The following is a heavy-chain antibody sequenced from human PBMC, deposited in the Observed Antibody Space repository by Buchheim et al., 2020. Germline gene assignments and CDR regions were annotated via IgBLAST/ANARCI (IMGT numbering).Heavy chain of an antibody. CDR1: GGSISSGDYY. Sequence: QVQLQESGPGLVKPSQTLSLTCTVSGGSISSGDYYWSWIRQPPGKGLEWIGYIYYSGSTYYNPSLKSRVTISVDPSKNQFSLKLSSVTAADTAVYYCARVFGEYYDILTGYPYYFDYWGQGTL. J-gene: IGHJ4*02. CDR2: IYYSGST. V-gene: IGHV4-30-4*01. D-gene: IGHD3-9*01. CDR3: ARVFGEYYDILTGYPYYFDY.